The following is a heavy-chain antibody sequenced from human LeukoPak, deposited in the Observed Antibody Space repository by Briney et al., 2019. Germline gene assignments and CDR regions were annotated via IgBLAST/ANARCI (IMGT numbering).Heavy chain of an antibody. V-gene: IGHV3-23*01. D-gene: IGHD3-10*01. CDR2: ISGSGGSI. Sequence: PGGSLTLSCAASGFTFSSYAMSWVRQPPGKGLEWVSGISGSGGSIYYADSVKGRLTISRDSSKNTLYLQMNSLRVEDTAIYYCAKELVRGVIPRSGFDYWGQRTLVTVSS. CDR1: GFTFSSYA. CDR3: AKELVRGVIPRSGFDY. J-gene: IGHJ4*02.